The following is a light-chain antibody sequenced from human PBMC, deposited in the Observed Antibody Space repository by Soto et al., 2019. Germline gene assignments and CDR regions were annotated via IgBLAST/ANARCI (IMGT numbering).Light chain of an antibody. V-gene: IGKV3-15*01. CDR1: QSISSN. Sequence: EIVLTQSPATLSVSPGERATLSCRASQSISSNLAWYQQKPGQAPRLLIYGPSTRATGVPARFSGSGSGTEFTLTLSSLQSEDFAMYYCQQYPHWTVWSFGQGNKVELK. CDR2: GPS. CDR3: QQYPHWTVWS. J-gene: IGKJ1*01.